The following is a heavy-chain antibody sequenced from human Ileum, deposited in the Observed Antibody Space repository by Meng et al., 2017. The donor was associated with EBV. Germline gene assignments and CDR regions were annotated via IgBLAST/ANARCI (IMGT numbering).Heavy chain of an antibody. CDR3: LRGSGGSV. Sequence: QLQLQESGPALVTPSETLSLTCAVSGDSITNHNWWAWVRQPPGKGLEWIGEIPHRGSSAYNPSLKSRVSMSIDKSKNQLSLKLTSVTAADPAVYHCLRGSGGSVWGQGTLVTVSS. CDR1: GDSITNHNW. V-gene: IGHV4-4*02. D-gene: IGHD3-10*01. CDR2: IPHRGSS. J-gene: IGHJ1*01.